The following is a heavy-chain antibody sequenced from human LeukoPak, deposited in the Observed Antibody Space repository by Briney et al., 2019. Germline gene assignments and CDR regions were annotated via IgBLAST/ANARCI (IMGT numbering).Heavy chain of an antibody. Sequence: PSETLSLTCAVYGRSFSCYYWRWIRQPPGKVLEGVGEINHSGSTNYNPSVKSRVTISVDTSKNPFSLNLSSVTDAETAVYYCARGRQNQARRTQRGYYRAPSYFDYWGQGTLVTVSS. CDR3: ARGRQNQARRTQRGYYRAPSYFDY. CDR1: GRSFSCYY. CDR2: INHSGST. V-gene: IGHV4-34*01. J-gene: IGHJ4*02. D-gene: IGHD3-3*01.